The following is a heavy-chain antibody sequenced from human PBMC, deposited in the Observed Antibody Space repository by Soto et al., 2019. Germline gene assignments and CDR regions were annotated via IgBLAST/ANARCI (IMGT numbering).Heavy chain of an antibody. CDR1: GGSFSGYY. J-gene: IGHJ4*02. CDR2: INHSGST. D-gene: IGHD2-15*01. V-gene: IGHV4-34*01. Sequence: QVQLQQWGAGLLKPSETLSLTCAVYGGSFSGYYWSWIRQPPGKGLEWIGEINHSGSTNYNPSLKSRVTISVDTSKNQFSLKLSSVTAADTAVYYCAGRMLWYPKRYFDYWGQGTLVTVSS. CDR3: AGRMLWYPKRYFDY.